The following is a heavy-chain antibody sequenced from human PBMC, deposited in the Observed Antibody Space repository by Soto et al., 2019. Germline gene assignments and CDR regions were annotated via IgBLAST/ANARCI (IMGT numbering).Heavy chain of an antibody. CDR2: IKKDGSEK. V-gene: IGHV3-7*05. CDR1: GFTFSDYW. D-gene: IGHD3-3*01. Sequence: GGSLRLSCAASGFTFSDYWMNWVRQAPGKGLEWVANIKKDGSEKYYVDSVKGRFAISRDNAKNSLYLQMNSLRAEDAAVYYCARGYDFWSGSRTPFDPWGQGTLVTVSS. CDR3: ARGYDFWSGSRTPFDP. J-gene: IGHJ5*02.